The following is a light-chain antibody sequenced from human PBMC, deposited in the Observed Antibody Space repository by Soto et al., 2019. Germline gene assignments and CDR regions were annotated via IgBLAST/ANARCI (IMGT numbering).Light chain of an antibody. V-gene: IGLV2-11*01. CDR1: SSDVGASDS. Sequence: QSALTQPRSVSGSPGQSVTISCTGTSSDVGASDSVSWYQQHPGRAPKLVVNDVDKRPSGVPDRFSGSKSGNTASLTISGLQSEDEADYYCCSYAGSHTWVFGGGTKVTVL. CDR2: DVD. CDR3: CSYAGSHTWV. J-gene: IGLJ3*02.